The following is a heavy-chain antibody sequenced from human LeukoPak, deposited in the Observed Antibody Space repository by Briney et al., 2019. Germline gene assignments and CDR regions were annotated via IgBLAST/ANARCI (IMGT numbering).Heavy chain of an antibody. CDR1: GFTVSSNY. CDR2: IYSGGST. J-gene: IGHJ6*04. Sequence: GGSLRLSCAASGFTVSSNYMSWVRQAPGKGLEWVSVIYSGGSTYYADSVKGRFTISRDNSKNTLYLQMNSLRAEDTAVYYCAIYYDFWSGYSLDVWGKGTTVTVSS. CDR3: AIYYDFWSGYSLDV. V-gene: IGHV3-53*01. D-gene: IGHD3-3*01.